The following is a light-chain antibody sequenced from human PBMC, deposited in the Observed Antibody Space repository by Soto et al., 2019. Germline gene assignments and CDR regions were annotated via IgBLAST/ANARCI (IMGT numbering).Light chain of an antibody. Sequence: GQSITISCSGNAVSYQLVSWYQQQPGKAPKLILYNVTRRPSGVSNRFSGFKSGTTASLKITGLQAEDEADYYCCSFVGVTNEVFRNGTKVTGL. CDR2: NVT. CDR3: CSFVGVTNEV. CDR1: GNAVSYQL. J-gene: IGLJ1*01. V-gene: IGLV2-23*02.